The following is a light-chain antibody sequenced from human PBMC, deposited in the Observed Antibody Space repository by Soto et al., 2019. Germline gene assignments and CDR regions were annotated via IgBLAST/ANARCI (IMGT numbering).Light chain of an antibody. J-gene: IGKJ1*01. Sequence: DIVLTQSPGTLSLSPGERATLSYRTSQSVTTSYLAWYQQKPGQAPRLLIYGTSNRATGIPDRFSGSGSATDFTLTISRLEPEDFAVYYCHQYGDSPQTFGQGTKVDIK. CDR3: HQYGDSPQT. V-gene: IGKV3-20*01. CDR1: QSVTTSY. CDR2: GTS.